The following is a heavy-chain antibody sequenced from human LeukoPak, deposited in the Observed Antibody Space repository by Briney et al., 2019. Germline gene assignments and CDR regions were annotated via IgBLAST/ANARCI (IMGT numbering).Heavy chain of an antibody. J-gene: IGHJ4*02. CDR1: GFTFSSYS. Sequence: PGGSLRLSCAASGFTFSSYSMNWVRQAPGKGLEWVSSISSSSSYIYYADSVKGRFTISRDNAKNSLNLQMDSLRAEDTAVYYCARGGAEYSSSAYNYWGQGTLVTVSS. V-gene: IGHV3-21*01. D-gene: IGHD6-6*01. CDR2: ISSSSSYI. CDR3: ARGGAEYSSSAYNY.